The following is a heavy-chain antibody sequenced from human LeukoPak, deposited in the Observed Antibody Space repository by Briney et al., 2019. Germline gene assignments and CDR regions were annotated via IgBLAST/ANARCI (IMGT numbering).Heavy chain of an antibody. CDR2: INPRGGST. CDR3: ARDAGGPYINSSEWFDP. Sequence: ASVKVSCKASGYTFTSYYMHWVRQAPGQGLEWMGIINPRGGSTSYALKFQGRVTMTRDMSTSTVYMELSRLRSEDTAVYYCARDAGGPYINSSEWFDPWGQGTLVTVSS. CDR1: GYTFTSYY. V-gene: IGHV1-46*01. J-gene: IGHJ5*02. D-gene: IGHD6-6*01.